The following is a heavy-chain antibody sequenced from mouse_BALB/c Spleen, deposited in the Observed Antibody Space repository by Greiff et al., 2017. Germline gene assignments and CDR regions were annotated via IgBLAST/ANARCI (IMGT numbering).Heavy chain of an antibody. D-gene: IGHD2-1*01. CDR1: GYTFTSYW. CDR2: INPSTGYT. CDR3: ARRGYYYGNYWFAY. J-gene: IGHJ3*01. Sequence: QVQLQQSGAELAKPGASVKMSCKASGYTFTSYWMHWVKQRPGQGLEWIGYINPSTGYTEYNQKFKDKATLTADKSSSTAYMQLSSLTSEDSAVYYCARRGYYYGNYWFAYWGQGTLVTVSA. V-gene: IGHV1-7*01.